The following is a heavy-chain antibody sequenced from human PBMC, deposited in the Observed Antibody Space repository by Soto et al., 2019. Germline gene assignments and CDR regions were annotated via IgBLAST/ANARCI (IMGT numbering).Heavy chain of an antibody. Sequence: PSETLSLTCTVSGGSISSGGYYWSWIRQHPGKGLEWIGYIYYSGSTYYNPSLKSRVTISVDTSKNQFSLKLSSVTAADTAVYYCARNLLGELLFDPWGQGTLVTVSS. CDR3: ARNLLGELLFDP. J-gene: IGHJ5*02. CDR1: GGSISSGGYY. D-gene: IGHD3-16*01. CDR2: IYYSGST. V-gene: IGHV4-31*03.